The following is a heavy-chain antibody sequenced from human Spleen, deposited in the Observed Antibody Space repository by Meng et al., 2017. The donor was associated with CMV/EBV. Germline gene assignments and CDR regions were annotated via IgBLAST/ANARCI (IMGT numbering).Heavy chain of an antibody. J-gene: IGHJ4*02. CDR3: ARARHDFWSGSVSYFDY. D-gene: IGHD3-3*01. Sequence: SETLSLTCAVYGGSFSGYYWSWIRQPPGKGLEWIGYIYYSGSTNYNPSLKSRVTISVDTSKNQFSLKLSSVTAADTAVYYCARARHDFWSGSVSYFDYWGQGTLVTVSS. CDR1: GGSFSGYY. CDR2: IYYSGST. V-gene: IGHV4-59*01.